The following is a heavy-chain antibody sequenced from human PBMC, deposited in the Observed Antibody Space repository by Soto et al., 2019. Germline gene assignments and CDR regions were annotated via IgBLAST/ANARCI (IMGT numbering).Heavy chain of an antibody. Sequence: QLQLVESGGGVVQPGRSLRLSCAGSGSSFSSFGMHWVRQAPGKGLEWVASISYDGSITHYADSVKGRFTISRDIFKSTLFLQMNSLRTEDTAVYYCAKGWYSSLDYWGQGTLVTVSS. V-gene: IGHV3-30*18. D-gene: IGHD6-13*01. CDR2: ISYDGSIT. J-gene: IGHJ4*02. CDR3: AKGWYSSLDY. CDR1: GSSFSSFG.